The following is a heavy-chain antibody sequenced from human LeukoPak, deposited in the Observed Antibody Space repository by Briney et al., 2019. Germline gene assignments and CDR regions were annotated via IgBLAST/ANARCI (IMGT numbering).Heavy chain of an antibody. CDR3: ARDLCGSTGITGCWFDP. J-gene: IGHJ5*02. CDR1: GGSVSSYY. Sequence: PSETQPNTCTVSGGSVSSYYWSWIRQPAGKGLEWIGRIYTSGSTNYNPSLKSRVTMSVDTSKNQFSLKLSSVTAADTAVYYCARDLCGSTGITGCWFDPWGQGRLVTVSS. D-gene: IGHD2-2*01. V-gene: IGHV4-4*07. CDR2: IYTSGST.